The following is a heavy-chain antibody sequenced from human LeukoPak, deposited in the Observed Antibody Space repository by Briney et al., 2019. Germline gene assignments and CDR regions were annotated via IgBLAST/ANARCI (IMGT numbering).Heavy chain of an antibody. V-gene: IGHV3-30*09. J-gene: IGHJ4*02. CDR2: ISTDGNYK. CDR3: ARRPVATIKGYFDS. CDR1: GFTFSNYA. D-gene: IGHD5-24*01. Sequence: GSLRLSCAAPGFTFSNYAIYWVRKAPGKGLGWVSVISTDGNYKYYADSVKGRFAVSRDNSKNMLYLQMNSLSADDTAVYYCARRPVATIKGYFDSWGQGTLVTVSS.